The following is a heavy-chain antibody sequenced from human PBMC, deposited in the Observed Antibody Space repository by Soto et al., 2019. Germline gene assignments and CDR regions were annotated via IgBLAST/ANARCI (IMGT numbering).Heavy chain of an antibody. V-gene: IGHV2-26*01. J-gene: IGHJ4*02. CDR2: IFSNDEK. CDR3: ARSGYCSGGSCPSHLYYFDY. Sequence: SGPTLVNPTETLTLTCTVSGFSLSNARMGVSWIRQPPGKALEWLAHIFSNDEKSYSTSLKSRLTISKDTSKSQVVLTMTNMDPVDTATYYCARSGYCSGGSCPSHLYYFDYWGQGTLVTVSS. CDR1: GFSLSNARMG. D-gene: IGHD2-15*01.